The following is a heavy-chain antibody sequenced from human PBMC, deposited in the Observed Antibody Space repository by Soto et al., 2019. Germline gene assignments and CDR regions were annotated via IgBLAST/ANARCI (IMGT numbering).Heavy chain of an antibody. D-gene: IGHD4-17*01. CDR2: ISSLNGNT. J-gene: IGHJ5*02. CDR1: DSTFTGYT. CDR3: ARRTVTSGRWFGP. Sequence: QVHLVQSETEVKEPGASVTVSCKTSDSTFTGYTINWVRQAPGQGLEWLGWISSLNGNTNYARKYQGRLTMTTNTSATTAYMELRSLRSDDTAVYFCARRTVTSGRWFGPWGQGTLVTVSS. V-gene: IGHV1-18*04.